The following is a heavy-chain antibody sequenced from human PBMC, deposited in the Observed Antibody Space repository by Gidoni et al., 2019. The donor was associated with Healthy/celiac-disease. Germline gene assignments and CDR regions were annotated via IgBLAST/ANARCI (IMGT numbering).Heavy chain of an antibody. CDR2: ISYDGSNK. CDR3: ARSSDYGDLNYFDY. D-gene: IGHD4-17*01. V-gene: IGHV3-30-3*01. CDR1: GFTFSSYA. J-gene: IGHJ4*02. Sequence: QVQLVESGAGVVQPGRSLSLPCASSGFTFSSYARHCVRQAHGKGLECVAVISYDGSNKYYADAVKGRFTISRDNSKNTQYLQRNSLRAEDTAVYYCARSSDYGDLNYFDYWGQGTLVTVSS.